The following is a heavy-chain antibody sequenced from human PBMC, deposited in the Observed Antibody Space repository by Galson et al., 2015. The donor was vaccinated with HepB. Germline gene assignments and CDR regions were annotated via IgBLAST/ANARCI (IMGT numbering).Heavy chain of an antibody. J-gene: IGHJ4*02. CDR2: IIPILGIA. CDR1: GGTFSSYT. CDR3: ARISYCSSTSCTHYFDY. Sequence: SVKVSCKASGGTFSSYTISWVRQAPGQGLEWMGRIIPILGIANYAQKFQGRVTITADESTSTAYMELSSLRSEDTAVYYCARISYCSSTSCTHYFDYWGQGTLVTVSS. V-gene: IGHV1-69*02. D-gene: IGHD2-2*01.